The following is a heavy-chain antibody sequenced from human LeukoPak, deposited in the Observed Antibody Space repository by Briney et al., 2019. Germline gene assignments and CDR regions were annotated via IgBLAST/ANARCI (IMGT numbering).Heavy chain of an antibody. V-gene: IGHV3-48*02. CDR3: ARVGGATAVTMYFEY. J-gene: IGHJ4*02. Sequence: QPGGSLRLSFVVSGITFSGYSMIWVRQAPGKGLEWLSFMTTSGNTIFYAESVKDRFTISRDNAKKSLYLQMNSLRDEDTAVYYCARVGGATAVTMYFEYWGQGTLVTVTS. CDR2: MTTSGNTI. CDR1: GITFSGYS. D-gene: IGHD1-26*01.